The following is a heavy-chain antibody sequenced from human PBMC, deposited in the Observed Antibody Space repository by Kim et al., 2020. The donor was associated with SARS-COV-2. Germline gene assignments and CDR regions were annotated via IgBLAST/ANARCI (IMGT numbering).Heavy chain of an antibody. J-gene: IGHJ6*02. Sequence: GGSLRLSCAASGFIFSSYSMDWVRQAPGKGLQWVSYISSSTSTIYYAASVKGRFTISRDNAGNSLFLQMNSLRDEDTAVYYCARVVRSCYSVDVWGQGTTVTVSS. CDR2: ISSSTSTI. D-gene: IGHD2-15*01. CDR3: ARVVRSCYSVDV. CDR1: GFIFSSYS. V-gene: IGHV3-48*02.